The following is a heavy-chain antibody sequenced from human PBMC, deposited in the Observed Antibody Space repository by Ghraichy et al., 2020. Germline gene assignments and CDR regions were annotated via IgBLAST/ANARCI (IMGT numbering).Heavy chain of an antibody. D-gene: IGHD5-18*01. J-gene: IGHJ3*02. Sequence: SQTLSLTCTVSGGSISSSSYYWGWIRQPPGKGLEWIGSIYYSGSTYYNPSLKSRVTISVDTSKNQFSLKLSSVTAADTAVYYCARLAVVDTASDAFDIWGQGTMVTVAS. CDR2: IYYSGST. CDR3: ARLAVVDTASDAFDI. V-gene: IGHV4-39*01. CDR1: GGSISSSSYY.